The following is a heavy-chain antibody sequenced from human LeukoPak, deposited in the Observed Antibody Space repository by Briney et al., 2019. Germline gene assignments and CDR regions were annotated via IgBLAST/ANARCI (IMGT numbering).Heavy chain of an antibody. CDR1: GFTFSGSA. Sequence: GGPLRLSCAASGFTFSGSAMHWVRQASGKGLEWVGRIRSKANSYATAYAASVKGRFTISRDDSKNTAYLQMNSLKTEDTAVYYCTRRGAAAGTVWWFDPWGQGTLVTVSS. J-gene: IGHJ5*02. V-gene: IGHV3-73*01. CDR2: IRSKANSYAT. CDR3: TRRGAAAGTVWWFDP. D-gene: IGHD6-13*01.